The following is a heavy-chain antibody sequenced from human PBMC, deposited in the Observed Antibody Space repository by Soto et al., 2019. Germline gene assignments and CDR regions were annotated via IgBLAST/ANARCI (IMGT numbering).Heavy chain of an antibody. Sequence: SETLSLTXTVSGGSISSYYWSWIRQPPGKGLEWIGYIYYSGSTNYNPSLKSRVTISVDTSKNQFSLKLSSVTAADTAVYYCARDSRGSGSYIGFDPWGQGTLVTVSS. CDR3: ARDSRGSGSYIGFDP. D-gene: IGHD3-10*01. J-gene: IGHJ5*02. CDR2: IYYSGST. CDR1: GGSISSYY. V-gene: IGHV4-59*01.